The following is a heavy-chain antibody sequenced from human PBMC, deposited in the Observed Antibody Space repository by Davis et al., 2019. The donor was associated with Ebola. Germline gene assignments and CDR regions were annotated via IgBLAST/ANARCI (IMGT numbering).Heavy chain of an antibody. CDR3: ARHDYDFWSGYYTGDWFDP. CDR2: IYYSRST. Sequence: MPSETLSLTCTVSGGSISSSSYYWGWIRQPPGKGLEWIGSIYYSRSTYYNPSLKSRVTISVDTSKNQFSLKLSSVTAADTAVYYCARHDYDFWSGYYTGDWFDPWGQGTLVTVSS. V-gene: IGHV4-39*01. CDR1: GGSISSSSYY. J-gene: IGHJ5*02. D-gene: IGHD3-3*01.